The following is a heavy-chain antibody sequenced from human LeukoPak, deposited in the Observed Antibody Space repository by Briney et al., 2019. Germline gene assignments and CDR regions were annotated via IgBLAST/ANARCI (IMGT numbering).Heavy chain of an antibody. CDR1: GFTVSSKY. J-gene: IGHJ4*02. CDR3: ARGLFASGSYYNFFDY. D-gene: IGHD3-10*01. Sequence: PGGSLRLSCAASGFTVSSKYMSWVRQAPGKGLEWVSVIFNGGSTYYADSVKGRFTISTDNSKNMLYLQMNSLRAEDTAVYYCARGLFASGSYYNFFDYWAQGTLVTVS. CDR2: IFNGGST. V-gene: IGHV3-66*01.